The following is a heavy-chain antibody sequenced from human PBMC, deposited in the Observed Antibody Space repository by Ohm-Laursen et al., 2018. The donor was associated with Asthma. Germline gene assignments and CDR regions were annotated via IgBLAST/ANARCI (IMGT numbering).Heavy chain of an antibody. V-gene: IGHV3-30*03. J-gene: IGHJ4*02. CDR3: ARDVMEWYLPAFDF. CDR1: GFTFSSYG. CDR2: ISFDGYDK. D-gene: IGHD3-3*01. Sequence: SLRLSCTAPGFTFSSYGMHWVRQAPGMGLEWVAVISFDGYDKYYADSVNGRFTVSRDDSKNTLYLQMNSLRPDDTAVYYCARDVMEWYLPAFDFWGQGTLVTVSS.